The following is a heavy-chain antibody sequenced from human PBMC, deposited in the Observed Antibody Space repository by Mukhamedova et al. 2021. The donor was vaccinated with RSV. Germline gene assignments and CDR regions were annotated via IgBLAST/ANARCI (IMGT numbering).Heavy chain of an antibody. CDR3: ARGGLQYFDWLSDY. J-gene: IGHJ4*02. D-gene: IGHD3-9*01. V-gene: IGHV1-46*01. Sequence: QWYQRRVTMTRDTSTSTVYMELSSLRSEDTAVYYCARGGLQYFDWLSDYWGQGTLVTVSS.